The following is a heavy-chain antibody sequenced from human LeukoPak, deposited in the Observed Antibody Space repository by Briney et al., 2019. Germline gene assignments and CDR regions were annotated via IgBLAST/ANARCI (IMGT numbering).Heavy chain of an antibody. Sequence: GGSLRLSCAASGFTFSSYSMNWVRQAPGKGLEWVSSISSSSSHIYYADSVKGRFTISRDNAKNSLYLQMNSLRAEDTAVYYCARVPVPAPGGSRYYYMDVWGKGTTVTVSS. D-gene: IGHD2-2*01. V-gene: IGHV3-21*01. CDR2: ISSSSSHI. CDR1: GFTFSSYS. CDR3: ARVPVPAPGGSRYYYMDV. J-gene: IGHJ6*03.